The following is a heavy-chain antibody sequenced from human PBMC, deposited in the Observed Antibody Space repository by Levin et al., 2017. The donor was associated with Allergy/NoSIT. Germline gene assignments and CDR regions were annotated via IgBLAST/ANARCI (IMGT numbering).Heavy chain of an antibody. CDR1: GFTFRRNW. CDR2: INEDGSVK. CDR3: AKPTGTPSLDS. Sequence: GGSLRLSCAASGFTFRRNWMTWVRQAPGKGLEWVANINEDGSVKYYVESVEGRFTISRDNAKNSVFLQMNSLRAEDTAVYYCAKPTGTPSLDSWGQGTLLTVSS. J-gene: IGHJ4*02. D-gene: IGHD4-11*01. V-gene: IGHV3-7*01.